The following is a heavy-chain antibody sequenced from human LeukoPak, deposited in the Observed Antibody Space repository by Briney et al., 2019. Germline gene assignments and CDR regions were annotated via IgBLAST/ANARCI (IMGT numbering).Heavy chain of an antibody. CDR3: AKVGPMTSVTRVFRSRTYYYYYMDV. D-gene: IGHD4-17*01. CDR1: GFTFSNYA. Sequence: GGYLRLSCAAYGFTFSNYAMSWVRQAPGKGREWLSSLSGSGANTYYAVSGRGPFTISRDNSKNTLYLQMNSLRAEDTAVYYCAKVGPMTSVTRVFRSRTYYYYYMDVWGKGTTVTVSS. J-gene: IGHJ6*03. CDR2: LSGSGANT. V-gene: IGHV3-23*01.